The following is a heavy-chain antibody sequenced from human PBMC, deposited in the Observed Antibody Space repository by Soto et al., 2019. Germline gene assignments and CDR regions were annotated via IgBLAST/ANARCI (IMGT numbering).Heavy chain of an antibody. J-gene: IGHJ6*02. CDR2: IIPIFGTA. V-gene: IGHV1-69*01. CDR1: GGTFSSYA. CDR3: ARGERFWSGYFYYYYGMDV. Sequence: QVQLVQSGAEVKKPGSSVKVSCKASGGTFSSYAISWVRQAPGQGLEWMGGIIPIFGTANYAQKFQGRVTITADESTSTAYMELSSLSSEDKAVYYCARGERFWSGYFYYYYGMDVWGQGTTVTVSS. D-gene: IGHD3-3*01.